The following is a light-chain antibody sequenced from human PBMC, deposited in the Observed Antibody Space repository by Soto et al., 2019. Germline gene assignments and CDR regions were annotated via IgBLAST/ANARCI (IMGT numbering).Light chain of an antibody. CDR3: QQYSDWPPEYT. V-gene: IGKV3-15*01. CDR1: QSVGSK. CDR2: GVS. Sequence: EILMTQSPATLSVSPGEGATLSCRASQSVGSKLAWYQQKPGQAPSLLIFGVSTRANGVPARFSGSGSGTDFSLTISSLESEDFAVYYCQQYSDWPPEYTFGQGTKLEIK. J-gene: IGKJ2*01.